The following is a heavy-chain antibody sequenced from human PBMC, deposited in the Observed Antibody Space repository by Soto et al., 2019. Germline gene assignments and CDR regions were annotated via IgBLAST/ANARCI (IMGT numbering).Heavy chain of an antibody. CDR2: ISGSGGGT. V-gene: IGHV3-23*01. J-gene: IGHJ6*02. CDR3: ASSSGDLDVYGMDI. Sequence: PVGSLRLSCAATGFTFSSYAMSWVRQAPGKGLEWVSVISGSGGGTYYADSVKGRFTISRDKSKNTLYLQMNNLRAEDTAIYYCASSSGDLDVYGMDIWGPGTTVTVSS. D-gene: IGHD3-10*01. CDR1: GFTFSSYA.